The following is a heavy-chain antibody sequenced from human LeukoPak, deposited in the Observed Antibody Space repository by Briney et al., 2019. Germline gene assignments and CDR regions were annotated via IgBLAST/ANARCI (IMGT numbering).Heavy chain of an antibody. CDR2: INHSGST. D-gene: IGHD3-22*01. Sequence: PSETLSLTCAVYGGSFSGYYWSWIRQPPGKGLEWIGEINHSGSTNYNPSLKSRVTISVDTSKNQFSLKLSSVTAADTAVYYCARARGGYYPLNVYYGMDVWGQGTTVTVSS. V-gene: IGHV4-34*01. CDR1: GGSFSGYY. J-gene: IGHJ6*02. CDR3: ARARGGYYPLNVYYGMDV.